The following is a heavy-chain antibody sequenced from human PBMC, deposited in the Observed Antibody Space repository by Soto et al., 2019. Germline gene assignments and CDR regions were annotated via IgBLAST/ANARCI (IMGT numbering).Heavy chain of an antibody. CDR2: TSNSAPT. V-gene: IGHV4-59*12. J-gene: IGHJ4*02. Sequence: SETLSLTCTVSGGSISSYHWSWIRQSPGKGLEWIGYTSNSAPTIYNPSLKSRVTISADTSKNQFSLRLTSVTVADTAVYYCARSVRLGDLSFRYWSQGTLVTVSS. D-gene: IGHD3-16*02. CDR3: ARSVRLGDLSFRY. CDR1: GGSISSYH.